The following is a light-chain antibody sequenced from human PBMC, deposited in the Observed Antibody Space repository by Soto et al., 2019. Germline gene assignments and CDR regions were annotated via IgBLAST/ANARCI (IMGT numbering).Light chain of an antibody. J-gene: IGLJ1*01. CDR1: SSDVGSYNL. V-gene: IGLV2-23*01. CDR2: EGS. Sequence: QSALTQPASVSGSPGQSITISCTGTSSDVGSYNLVSWYQQHPGKAPKLMIYEGSKRPSGVSNRFSGSKSGNTASLTISGLQAEDEADYYCCSYAGSSVYVFGPGTKVTVL. CDR3: CSYAGSSVYV.